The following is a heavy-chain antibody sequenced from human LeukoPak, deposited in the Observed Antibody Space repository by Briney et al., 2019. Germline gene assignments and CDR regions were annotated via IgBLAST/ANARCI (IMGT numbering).Heavy chain of an antibody. D-gene: IGHD7-27*01. CDR1: GYTFIGYY. Sequence: GASVKVSCKASGYTFIGYYMHWVRQAPGQGLEWMGRSNPDSGDTNYAQHFQGRVTMTRDTSINTAYMELNRLTSDDTAVYYCARDLSSTPHWGLDYWGQGTLVTVSS. CDR2: SNPDSGDT. V-gene: IGHV1-2*06. J-gene: IGHJ4*02. CDR3: ARDLSSTPHWGLDY.